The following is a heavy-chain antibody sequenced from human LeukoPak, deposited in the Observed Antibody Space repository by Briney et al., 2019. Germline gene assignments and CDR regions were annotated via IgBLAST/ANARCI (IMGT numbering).Heavy chain of an antibody. Sequence: GASVKVSCKASGYTFTKYTISWVRQAPGQGLEWMGWISAYSGNTNYAQKFQGRVTMTRDTSISTAYMELSRLLSGDTAVYYCARGKTMVYCGGDCYRFDNWGQGTLVTVSS. D-gene: IGHD2-21*02. V-gene: IGHV1-18*01. J-gene: IGHJ4*02. CDR3: ARGKTMVYCGGDCYRFDN. CDR1: GYTFTKYT. CDR2: ISAYSGNT.